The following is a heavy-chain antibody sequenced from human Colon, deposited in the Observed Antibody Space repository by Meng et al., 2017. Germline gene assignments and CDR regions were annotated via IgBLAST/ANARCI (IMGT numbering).Heavy chain of an antibody. CDR1: GGSISSRDYY. Sequence: QVQLQESGPGLVKPSQTLSLTCTVSGGSISSRDYYWTWIRQPPGKGLEWIGYIHHSGSAYYNPSLKSRVSISVDTSKNQFSLNLNSMTAADTAVYYCASFDHIPRRNYFDYWGQGTLVTVSS. CDR3: ASFDHIPRRNYFDY. D-gene: IGHD2-21*01. CDR2: IHHSGSA. V-gene: IGHV4-30-4*01. J-gene: IGHJ4*02.